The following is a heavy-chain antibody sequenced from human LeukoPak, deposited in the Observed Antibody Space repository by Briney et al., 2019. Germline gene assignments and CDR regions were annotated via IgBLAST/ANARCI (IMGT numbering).Heavy chain of an antibody. J-gene: IGHJ3*02. CDR1: GFTFSSYW. Sequence: PGGSLRLSCAASGFTFSSYWMSWVRQAPGKGLEWVANIKQDGSEKYYVDSVKGRFTISRENAKNSLYLQMNSLRAGDTAVYYCARAGLYYDSSGPSYAFDIWGQGTMVTVSS. CDR2: IKQDGSEK. V-gene: IGHV3-7*01. D-gene: IGHD3-22*01. CDR3: ARAGLYYDSSGPSYAFDI.